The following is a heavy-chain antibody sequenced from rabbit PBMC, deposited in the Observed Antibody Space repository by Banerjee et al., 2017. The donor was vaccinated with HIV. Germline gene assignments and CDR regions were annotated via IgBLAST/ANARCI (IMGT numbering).Heavy chain of an antibody. D-gene: IGHD2-1*01. J-gene: IGHJ3*01. Sequence: QLVESGGGLVQPEGSLTLTCTASGFSFSNKYVMCWVRQAPGKGLEWIACINSSSGNTVYATWAKGRFTISKTSSPTVTLQMTSLTAADTATYFCARTYGANGDDYCFNGWGQGTLVTVS. CDR3: ARTYGANGDDYCFNG. CDR1: GFSFSNKYV. V-gene: IGHV1S45*01. CDR2: INSSSGNT.